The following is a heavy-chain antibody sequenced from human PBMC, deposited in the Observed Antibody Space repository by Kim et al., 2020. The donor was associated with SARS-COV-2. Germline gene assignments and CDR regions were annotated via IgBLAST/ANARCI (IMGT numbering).Heavy chain of an antibody. CDR2: ISASGGST. D-gene: IGHD7-27*01. J-gene: IGHJ4*01. V-gene: IGHV3-23*01. CDR1: GFTFTSYA. Sequence: GGSLRLSCITTGFTFTSYAMGWVRQPPGKGLEWVSSISASGGSTYYTDSVKGRFTISRDNSENTLFLHLSSLRAEDTAVYYCAKLGITVRHGFFDSWGLGTLVTVSS. CDR3: AKLGITVRHGFFDS.